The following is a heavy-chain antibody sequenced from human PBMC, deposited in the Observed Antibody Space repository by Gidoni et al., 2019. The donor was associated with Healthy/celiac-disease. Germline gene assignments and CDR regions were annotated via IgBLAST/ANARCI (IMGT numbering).Heavy chain of an antibody. V-gene: IGHV3-21*01. CDR2: ISSSSSYI. Sequence: EVQLVESGGGLVTPGGSLRLSCAASGFTFSSYSMNWVRQAPGKGLEWVSSISSSSSYIYYADSVKGRFTISRDNAKNSLYLQMNSLRAEDTAVYYCARDDRPGIQLVRGDVWGKGTTVTVSS. CDR3: ARDDRPGIQLVRGDV. J-gene: IGHJ6*04. D-gene: IGHD5-18*01. CDR1: GFTFSSYS.